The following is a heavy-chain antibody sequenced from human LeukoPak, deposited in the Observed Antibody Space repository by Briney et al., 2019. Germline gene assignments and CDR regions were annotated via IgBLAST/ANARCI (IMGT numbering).Heavy chain of an antibody. J-gene: IGHJ5*01. V-gene: IGHV3-74*01. CDR3: TRAITYFYGSVTYDWFDS. CDR1: GFTFSSYW. D-gene: IGHD3-10*01. Sequence: PGGSLRLSCAASGFTFSSYWMHWVRQTPGKGLMWVARIKSDGSTIYADSMQGRFTISRDNAKNTVYLQMNSLRVDDTAIYYCTRAITYFYGSVTYDWFDSWGQGTRVTVSS. CDR2: IKSDGST.